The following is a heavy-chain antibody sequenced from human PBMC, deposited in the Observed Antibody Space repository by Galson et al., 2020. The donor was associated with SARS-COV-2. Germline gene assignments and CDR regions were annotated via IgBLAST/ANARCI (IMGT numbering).Heavy chain of an antibody. CDR1: GASVSSSGYL. Sequence: SETLSLTCAVSGASVSSSGYLWGWYRQPPGKGLEYIGTISYSGHTYYNPSLRSRVTMSLDTSNTQFSLRLNSVTAADTAVYYCAAQPGRYDSPGFWGQGTLITVSS. V-gene: IGHV4-39*01. D-gene: IGHD1-1*01. J-gene: IGHJ4*02. CDR3: AAQPGRYDSPGF. CDR2: ISYSGHT.